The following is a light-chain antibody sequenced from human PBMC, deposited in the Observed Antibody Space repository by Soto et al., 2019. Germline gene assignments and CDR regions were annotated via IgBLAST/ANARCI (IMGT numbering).Light chain of an antibody. CDR2: DVS. CDR3: CSYAGSYTSPNVV. V-gene: IGLV2-11*01. J-gene: IGLJ2*01. Sequence: QSALTQPPSVSGSPGQSVTISCTGTSTDFVSYNRVSWYQQPPGTAPKLMIYDVSKRPSGVPDRFSGSKSGNTASLTISGLQAEDEADYYCCSYAGSYTSPNVVFGGGTKVTVL. CDR1: STDFVSYNR.